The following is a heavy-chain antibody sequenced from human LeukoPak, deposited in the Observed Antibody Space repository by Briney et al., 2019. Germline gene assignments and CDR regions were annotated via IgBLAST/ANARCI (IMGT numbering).Heavy chain of an antibody. Sequence: SETLSLTCTVSGGSISSSSYYWGWIRQPPGKGLEWIGSIYYSGSTYYNPSLKSRVTISVDTSKNQFSLKLSSVTAADTAVYYCARNFLNYYDSSGYHIGSDAFDIWGQGTMVTVSS. CDR2: IYYSGST. D-gene: IGHD3-22*01. CDR3: ARNFLNYYDSSGYHIGSDAFDI. CDR1: GGSISSSSYY. V-gene: IGHV4-39*07. J-gene: IGHJ3*02.